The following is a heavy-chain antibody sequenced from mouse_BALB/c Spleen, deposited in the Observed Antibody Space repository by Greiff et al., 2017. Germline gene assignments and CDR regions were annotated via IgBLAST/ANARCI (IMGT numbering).Heavy chain of an antibody. D-gene: IGHD3-1*01. J-gene: IGHJ4*01. CDR2: ISYSGST. V-gene: IGHV3-2*02. Sequence: EVQLQESGPGLVKPSQSLSLTCTVTGYSITSDYAWNWIRQFPGNKLEWMGYISYSGSTSYNPSLKSRISITRDTSKNQFFLQLNSVTTEDTATYYCARQLGPHAMDYWGQGTSVTVSS. CDR1: GYSITSDYA. CDR3: ARQLGPHAMDY.